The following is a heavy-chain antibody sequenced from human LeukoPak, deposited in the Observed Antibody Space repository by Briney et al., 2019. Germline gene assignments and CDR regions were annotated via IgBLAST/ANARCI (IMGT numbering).Heavy chain of an antibody. CDR1: GGSISSSSYY. V-gene: IGHV4-39*07. CDR2: IYYSGST. D-gene: IGHD2-21*01. Sequence: PSETLSLTCTVSGGSISSSSYYWGWIRQPPGKGLEWIGSIYYSGSTNYNPSLKSRVTISVDTSKNQFSLKLSSVTAADTAVYYCARGILPFDYWGQGTLVTVSS. CDR3: ARGILPFDY. J-gene: IGHJ4*02.